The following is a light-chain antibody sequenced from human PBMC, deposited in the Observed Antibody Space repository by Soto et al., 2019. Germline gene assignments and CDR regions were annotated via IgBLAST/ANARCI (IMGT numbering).Light chain of an antibody. CDR2: KAS. Sequence: DIQMTQSPSTLSASVGDRVIITCRASQTISAWLAWYQQKPGEAPKLLIYKASSLQSGVPLRFSGSGSGTEFTLTISSLQPDDFATYFCQQYNSYPWTFGQGSKVEIK. J-gene: IGKJ1*01. V-gene: IGKV1-5*03. CDR3: QQYNSYPWT. CDR1: QTISAW.